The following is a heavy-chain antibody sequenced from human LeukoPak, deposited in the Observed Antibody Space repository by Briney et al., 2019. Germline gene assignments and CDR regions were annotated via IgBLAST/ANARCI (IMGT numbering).Heavy chain of an antibody. CDR3: TRDMDYYGSGRLIDY. Sequence: ASVKVSCKASGYRLIGFYLHWVRQAPGQRPEWMGWINPHDGDTKYAQSFQGRVTMTWDTSITTAHMELSSLSSDDTAVYYCTRDMDYYGSGRLIDYWGQGTLVTVSS. CDR1: GYRLIGFY. CDR2: INPHDGDT. J-gene: IGHJ4*02. V-gene: IGHV1-2*02. D-gene: IGHD3-10*01.